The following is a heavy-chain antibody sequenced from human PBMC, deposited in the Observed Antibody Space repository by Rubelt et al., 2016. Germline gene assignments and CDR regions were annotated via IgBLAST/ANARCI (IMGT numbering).Heavy chain of an antibody. V-gene: IGHV3-7*01. D-gene: IGHD2-15*01. CDR3: ASDLLF. CDR2: IKPDGREK. CDR1: GFTFSSYG. J-gene: IGHJ4*02. Sequence: EVQLVESGGGLLQPGGSLRLSCAASGFTFSSYGMSWVRQAPGKGLEWVANIKPDGREKFYVDSVKGRFTISRDKAKKSLSLQMNSLRAEDTALYYCASDLLFGGQGTLVTVSS.